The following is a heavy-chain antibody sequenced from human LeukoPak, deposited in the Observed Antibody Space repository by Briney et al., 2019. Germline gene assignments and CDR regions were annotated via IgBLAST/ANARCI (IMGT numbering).Heavy chain of an antibody. CDR3: ARDLYGSGSYSSDH. Sequence: SGGSLRLSCAASGFTFSSYSMNWVRQAPGKGLEWVSSISSSSTYIYYADSVKGRFTISRNNAKNSLDLQMNSLRAEDTAVYYCARDLYGSGSYSSDHWGQGTLVTVSS. CDR2: ISSSSTYI. D-gene: IGHD3-10*01. CDR1: GFTFSSYS. V-gene: IGHV3-21*01. J-gene: IGHJ4*02.